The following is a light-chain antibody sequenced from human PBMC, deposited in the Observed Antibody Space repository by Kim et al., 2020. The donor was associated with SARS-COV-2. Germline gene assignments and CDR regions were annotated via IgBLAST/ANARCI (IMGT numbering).Light chain of an antibody. CDR1: SSDVGSYNL. V-gene: IGLV2-23*02. CDR2: EVS. CDR3: CSYAGSSNWV. J-gene: IGLJ3*02. Sequence: QSALTQPASVSGSPGQSITISCTGTSSDVGSYNLVSWYQQYPGKAPKLIIYEVSKWPSGVSNRFSGSKSGNTASLTISGLQAEDEADYYCCSYAGSSNWVFGGGTQLTV.